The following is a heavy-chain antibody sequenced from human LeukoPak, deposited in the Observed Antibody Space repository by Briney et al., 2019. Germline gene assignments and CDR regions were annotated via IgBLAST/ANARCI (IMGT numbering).Heavy chain of an antibody. V-gene: IGHV3-23*01. CDR2: INSSGHAT. CDR1: GFTFSSYA. D-gene: IGHD1-26*01. CDR3: AKWPEGATPKFHH. Sequence: PGGSLRLSCAASGFTFSSYAMSWVRQAPGKGLEAPGKGLEWVSTINSSGHATDYSDSVRGRFTSSRDNSKSTLHLQMDSLRAEDSALYYCAKWPEGATPKFHHWGQGTLVTVSS. J-gene: IGHJ4*02.